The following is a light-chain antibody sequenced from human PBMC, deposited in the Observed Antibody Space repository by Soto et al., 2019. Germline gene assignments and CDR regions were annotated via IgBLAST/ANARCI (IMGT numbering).Light chain of an antibody. Sequence: DIQMTQSPSSLSASVGDRVTITCRASQSISSYLSWYQQKPGKAPNLLIYAGTSLQGGVPSRFSGSGSGTDFTLTISSLQPEDFANYYCQQSYSTPYTLGQGTKLEIK. V-gene: IGKV1-39*01. CDR2: AGT. J-gene: IGKJ2*01. CDR1: QSISSY. CDR3: QQSYSTPYT.